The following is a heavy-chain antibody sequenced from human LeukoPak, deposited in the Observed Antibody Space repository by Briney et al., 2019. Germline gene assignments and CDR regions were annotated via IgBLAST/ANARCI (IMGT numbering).Heavy chain of an antibody. CDR3: ARIPVDTAMVTWFDY. CDR1: GGSISSYY. J-gene: IGHJ4*02. CDR2: IYCSGST. Sequence: SETLSLTCTVSGGSISSYYWSWIRQPPGKGLEWIGYIYCSGSTNYNPSLKSRVTISVDTSKNQFSLKLSSVTAADTAVYYCARIPVDTAMVTWFDYWGQGTLVTVSS. V-gene: IGHV4-59*01. D-gene: IGHD5-18*01.